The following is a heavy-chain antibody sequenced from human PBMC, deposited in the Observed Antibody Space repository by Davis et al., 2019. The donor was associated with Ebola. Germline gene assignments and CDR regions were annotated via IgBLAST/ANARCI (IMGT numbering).Heavy chain of an antibody. CDR3: AMHGRGGVVDENLDGY. Sequence: GESLKISCAASGFTFSSYGMHWVRQAPGKGLEWVAVISYDGSNKYYADSVKGRFTVSRDNSKNTLYLQMNSLRAEDTAVYYCAMHGRGGVVDENLDGYWGQGTLVTVSS. D-gene: IGHD3-16*01. V-gene: IGHV3-30*03. J-gene: IGHJ4*02. CDR1: GFTFSSYG. CDR2: ISYDGSNK.